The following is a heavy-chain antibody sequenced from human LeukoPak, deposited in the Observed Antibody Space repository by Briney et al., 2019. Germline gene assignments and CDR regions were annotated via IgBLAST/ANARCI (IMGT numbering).Heavy chain of an antibody. CDR2: INPNSGGT. CDR3: ARGKDCSSTSCNWFDP. D-gene: IGHD2-2*01. CDR1: GYTFTCYY. V-gene: IGHV1-2*02. Sequence: ASXKVSCKASGYTFTCYYMHWVGQAPGQGVEGMGWINPNSGGTNYAQKFQGRVTMTRDTSISTAYMELSRLRSDDTAVYYCARGKDCSSTSCNWFDPWGQGTLVTVSS. J-gene: IGHJ5*02.